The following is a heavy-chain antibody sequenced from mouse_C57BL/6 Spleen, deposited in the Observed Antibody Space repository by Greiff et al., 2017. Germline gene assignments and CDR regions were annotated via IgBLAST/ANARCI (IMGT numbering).Heavy chain of an antibody. Sequence: VKLMESGTELVKPGASVKLSCKASGYTFTSYWMHWVKQRPGQGLEWIGNINPSNGGTNYNEKFKSKATLTVDKSSSTAYMQLSSLTSEDSAVYYCARGGLGRYFDYWGQGTTLTVSS. J-gene: IGHJ2*01. CDR3: ARGGLGRYFDY. D-gene: IGHD4-1*01. CDR2: INPSNGGT. V-gene: IGHV1-53*01. CDR1: GYTFTSYW.